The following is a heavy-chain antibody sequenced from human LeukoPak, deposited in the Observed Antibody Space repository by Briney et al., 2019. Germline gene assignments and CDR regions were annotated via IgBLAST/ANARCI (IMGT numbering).Heavy chain of an antibody. J-gene: IGHJ4*02. CDR2: IIPIFGTA. CDR1: GYTFTSYA. V-gene: IGHV1-69*05. D-gene: IGHD4-23*01. Sequence: SVKVSCKASGYTFTSYAISWVRQAPGQGLEWMGGIIPIFGTANYAQKFQGRVTITTDESTSTAYMELSSLRSEDTAVYYCASSDGGNSATPGLFDYWGQGTLVTVSS. CDR3: ASSDGGNSATPGLFDY.